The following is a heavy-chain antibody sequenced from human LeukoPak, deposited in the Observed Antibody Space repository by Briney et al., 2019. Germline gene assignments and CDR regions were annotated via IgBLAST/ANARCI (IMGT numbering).Heavy chain of an antibody. V-gene: IGHV3-49*04. Sequence: PGGSLRLSCIASGFTFGDYAMSWVRQAPGKGLEWVGFIRSRTYGGTTEYAASVKGRFTISRDDSKSIAYLQMNSLKPEDTAVYYCTRDRYDDYVWGSYRYYEYWGQGTPVTVSS. CDR3: TRDRYDDYVWGSYRYYEY. CDR2: IRSRTYGGTT. J-gene: IGHJ4*02. D-gene: IGHD3-16*02. CDR1: GFTFGDYA.